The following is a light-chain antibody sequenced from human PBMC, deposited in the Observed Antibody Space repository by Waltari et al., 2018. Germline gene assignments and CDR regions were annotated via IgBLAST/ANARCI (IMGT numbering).Light chain of an antibody. V-gene: IGKV3-20*01. CDR1: QSVGRS. CDR2: DAS. J-gene: IGKJ1*01. CDR3: QMYVRLPAT. Sequence: CRASQSVGRSLAWYQQKPGQAPRLLIYDASTRATGIADRFSGSGSGTDFSLTISRLDPEDFAVYYCQMYVRLPATFGQGTKVEIK.